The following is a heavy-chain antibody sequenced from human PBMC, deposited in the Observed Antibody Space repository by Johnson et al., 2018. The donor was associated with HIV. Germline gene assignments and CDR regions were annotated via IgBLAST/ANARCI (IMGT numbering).Heavy chain of an antibody. D-gene: IGHD5-24*01. V-gene: IGHV3-13*01. CDR1: GFTFSRYD. CDR3: ARAIGDGYPGMKAFDI. CDR2: IGTAGDT. Sequence: VQLVESGGGLVQPGGSLRLSCAASGFTFSRYDMHWVRQATGKGLEWVSAIGTAGDTYYPGSVKGRFTISRENAKNSLYLQMNSLRAGDTAVYYCARAIGDGYPGMKAFDIWGQGTMVTVSS. J-gene: IGHJ3*02.